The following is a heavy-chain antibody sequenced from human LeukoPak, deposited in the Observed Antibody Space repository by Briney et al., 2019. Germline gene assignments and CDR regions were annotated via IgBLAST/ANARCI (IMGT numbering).Heavy chain of an antibody. V-gene: IGHV3-11*01. J-gene: IGHJ3*02. CDR3: ARENYGDDAFDI. CDR1: GFIFSDYY. D-gene: IGHD3-10*01. Sequence: PGGSLRLSCAAAGFIFSDYYMSWIRQAPGKGLEWVSYISSSGSRVYYADSMKGRFTISRDNAENSLYLQMNSLRAEDTAVYHCARENYGDDAFDIWGQGTLLTVSS. CDR2: ISSSGSRV.